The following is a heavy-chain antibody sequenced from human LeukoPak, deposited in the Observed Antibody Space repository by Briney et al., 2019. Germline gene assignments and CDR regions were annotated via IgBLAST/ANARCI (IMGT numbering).Heavy chain of an antibody. CDR2: IYYSGST. J-gene: IGHJ5*02. CDR1: GDSISSYY. Sequence: SETLSLTCTVSGDSISSYYWSWIRQPPGKGLEWIAYIYYSGSTNYIPSLKSRLTISVDTSKNQFFLRLSSVTAADTAVYYCARGAPETLLWFGERWFDPWGQGTLVTVSS. V-gene: IGHV4-59*01. D-gene: IGHD3-10*01. CDR3: ARGAPETLLWFGERWFDP.